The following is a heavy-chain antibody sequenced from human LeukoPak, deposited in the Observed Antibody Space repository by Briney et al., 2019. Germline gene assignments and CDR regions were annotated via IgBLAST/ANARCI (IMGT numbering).Heavy chain of an antibody. J-gene: IGHJ4*02. CDR2: VNPNSGGT. V-gene: IGHV1-2*02. D-gene: IGHD6-13*01. Sequence: ASVKVSCKASGYTFTGYYMHWVRQAPEEGLEWMGWVNPNSGGTNYAYKFQGRVTMTRDTSVSTAYMELSNLRSDDSAVYFCSRASPIAAPGGIPNDFWGQGTLVTVSS. CDR3: SRASPIAAPGGIPNDF. CDR1: GYTFTGYY.